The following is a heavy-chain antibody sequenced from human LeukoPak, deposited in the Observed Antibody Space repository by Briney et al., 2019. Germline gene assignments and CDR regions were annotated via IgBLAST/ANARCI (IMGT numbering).Heavy chain of an antibody. CDR3: ARVSGSGSYLDY. CDR1: GFTFSTYS. Sequence: GGSLRLSCAASGFTFSTYSMNWVRQAPGKGLEWVSSISTGGSYIYYADSVKGRFTTSRDNAKNSLYLQMNSLRVEDTAVYYCARVSGSGSYLDYWGQGTLVTVSS. J-gene: IGHJ4*02. CDR2: ISTGGSYI. D-gene: IGHD3-10*01. V-gene: IGHV3-21*01.